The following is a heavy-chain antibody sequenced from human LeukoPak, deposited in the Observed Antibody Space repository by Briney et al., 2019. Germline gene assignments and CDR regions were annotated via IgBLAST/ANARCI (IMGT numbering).Heavy chain of an antibody. V-gene: IGHV3-48*01. CDR3: ARWLVRRLDAFDI. D-gene: IGHD6-19*01. CDR1: GFTFSSYS. J-gene: IGHJ3*02. Sequence: GGSLRLSCATSGFTFSSYSMNWVRQAPGKGLEWVSYISSSSSTIYYADSVKGRFTISRDNAKNSLYLQMNSLRAEDTAVYYCARWLVRRLDAFDIWGQGTMVTVSS. CDR2: ISSSSSTI.